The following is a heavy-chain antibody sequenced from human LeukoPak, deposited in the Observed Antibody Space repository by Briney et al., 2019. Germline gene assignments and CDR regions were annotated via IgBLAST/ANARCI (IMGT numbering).Heavy chain of an antibody. J-gene: IGHJ4*02. CDR1: GYSISSGYY. V-gene: IGHV4-38-2*01. CDR3: ARTHMTTVTTTFDY. D-gene: IGHD4-17*01. Sequence: PSETLSLTCGVSGYSISSGYYWGWIRQPPGKGLEWIGSIYHSGSTYYNPSLKSRVTISVDTSKNQFSLKLSSVTAADTAVYYCARTHMTTVTTTFDYWGQGTLVTVSS. CDR2: IYHSGST.